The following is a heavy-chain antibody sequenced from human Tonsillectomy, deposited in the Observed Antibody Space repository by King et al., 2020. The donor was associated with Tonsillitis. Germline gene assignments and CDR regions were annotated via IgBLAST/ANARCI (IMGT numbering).Heavy chain of an antibody. Sequence: QLVQSGGGVVQPGRSLTLSCAASGFTFKNYGMHWVRQAPGKGLEWVAVIWNDGSNEYYADSVKGRFTIPRDNSKKMLYVQMNSLRVEETALYYCARDLRSRYLDYWGQGSLVTVSS. V-gene: IGHV3-33*08. J-gene: IGHJ4*02. CDR2: IWNDGSNE. CDR1: GFTFKNYG. CDR3: ARDLRSRYLDY.